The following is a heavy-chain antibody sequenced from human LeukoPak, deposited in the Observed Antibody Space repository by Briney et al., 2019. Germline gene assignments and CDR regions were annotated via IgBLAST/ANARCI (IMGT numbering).Heavy chain of an antibody. Sequence: SETLSLTCTVSGGSISSYYWSWIRQPPGKGLEWIGYIYYSGGTNYNPSLKSRVTISVDTSKNQFSLKLSSVTAADTAVYYCARDVGSSWRGDAFDIWGQGTMVTVSS. J-gene: IGHJ3*02. D-gene: IGHD6-13*01. CDR1: GGSISSYY. CDR3: ARDVGSSWRGDAFDI. CDR2: IYYSGGT. V-gene: IGHV4-59*01.